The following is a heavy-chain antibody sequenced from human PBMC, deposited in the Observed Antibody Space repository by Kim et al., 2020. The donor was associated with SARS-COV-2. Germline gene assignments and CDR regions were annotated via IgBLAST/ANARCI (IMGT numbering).Heavy chain of an antibody. D-gene: IGHD2-2*01. CDR3: ARRVLVVVPPCLGCGYFDL. J-gene: IGHJ2*01. CDR1: GGSISSYY. Sequence: SETLSLTCTVSGGSISSYYWSWIRQPPGKGLEWIGYSYYSGSTNYNPSLKSRGTISVDTSKNQFSLKLSSVTAADTAVYYCARRVLVVVPPCLGCGYFDLWGRGTLVTVSS. V-gene: IGHV4-59*13. CDR2: SYYSGST.